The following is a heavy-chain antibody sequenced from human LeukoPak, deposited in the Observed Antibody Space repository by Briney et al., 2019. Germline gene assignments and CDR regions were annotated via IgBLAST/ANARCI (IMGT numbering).Heavy chain of an antibody. Sequence: ASVKVSCKASGYTFTGYYMHWVRQAPGQGLEWMGWINPNSGGTIYAQNFQGRVTMTRDTSISTAYMELGRLTSDDTAVYYCARGPMATTPRTYNRFDPWGQGTLVTVYS. J-gene: IGHJ5*02. CDR3: ARGPMATTPRTYNRFDP. V-gene: IGHV1-2*02. CDR2: INPNSGGT. CDR1: GYTFTGYY. D-gene: IGHD5-24*01.